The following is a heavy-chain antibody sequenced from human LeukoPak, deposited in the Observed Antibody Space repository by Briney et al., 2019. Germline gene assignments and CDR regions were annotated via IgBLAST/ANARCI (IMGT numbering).Heavy chain of an antibody. CDR1: GYTFTSYY. J-gene: IGHJ4*02. D-gene: IGHD3-22*01. CDR3: AREGGYYYDTSGYLWEDY. Sequence: ASVKVSCKASGYTFTSYYMHWVRQAPGQGLEWMGIFNPSGGSTSYAQKLQGRVTMTRDTSTSTVYMELSSLRSEDTAVYYCAREGGYYYDTSGYLWEDYWGQGTLVTVSS. CDR2: FNPSGGST. V-gene: IGHV1-46*04.